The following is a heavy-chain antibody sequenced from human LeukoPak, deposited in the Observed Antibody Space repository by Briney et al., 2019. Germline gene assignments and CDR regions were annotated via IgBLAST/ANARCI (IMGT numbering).Heavy chain of an antibody. CDR3: ARVGDSGYDFDY. CDR2: IYYSGNT. J-gene: IGHJ4*02. Sequence: SSQTLSLTCTVSGGSISSGGYYWSWISQHPWKGLEWIGYIYYSGNTYYNPSLKSRVTIYVEKSKNQFSLKLSSVTAADTAVYYCARVGDSGYDFDYWGQGTLVTVSS. CDR1: GGSISSGGYY. D-gene: IGHD5-12*01. V-gene: IGHV4-31*03.